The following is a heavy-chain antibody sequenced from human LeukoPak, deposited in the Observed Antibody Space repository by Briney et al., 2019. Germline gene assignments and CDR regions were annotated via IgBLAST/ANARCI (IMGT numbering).Heavy chain of an antibody. D-gene: IGHD3-10*01. J-gene: IGHJ4*02. CDR1: GFTFSSYW. CDR2: INSDGSSA. CDR3: ARVSYYYGSGSYRPTAVYYFDY. Sequence: GGSLRLSCAASGFTFSSYWMHWVRQAPGKGLVWVSRINSDGSSASYADSVKGRFTISRDNAKNTLYLQMNSLRAEDTAVYYCARVSYYYGSGSYRPTAVYYFDYWGQGTLVTVSS. V-gene: IGHV3-74*01.